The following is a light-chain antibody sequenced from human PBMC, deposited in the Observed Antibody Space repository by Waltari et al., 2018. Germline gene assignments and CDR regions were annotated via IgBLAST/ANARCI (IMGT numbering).Light chain of an antibody. V-gene: IGKV4-1*01. J-gene: IGKJ5*01. CDR3: QQYYSTPPT. Sequence: DIVMTQSPDSLAVSLGERATINCKPSQTLLYSSNNKNYLAWYQQKPGQPPKLLMYWASARESGVPDRFSGSGSGTDFTLTISSLQAEDVAVYYCQQYYSTPPTFGQGTRLEIK. CDR2: WAS. CDR1: QTLLYSSNNKNY.